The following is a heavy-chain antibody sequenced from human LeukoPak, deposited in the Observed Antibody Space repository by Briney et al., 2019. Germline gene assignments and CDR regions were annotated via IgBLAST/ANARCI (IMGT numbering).Heavy chain of an antibody. J-gene: IGHJ4*02. V-gene: IGHV3-23*01. Sequence: GGSLRLSCAASGLTFSSYGMSWVRQAPGKGLEWVSAISGSGGSTYYADSVKGRFTISRDNSKNTLYLQMNSLRAEDTAVYYCAKDLISGSYYGFDYWGQGTLVTVSS. CDR2: ISGSGGST. CDR3: AKDLISGSYYGFDY. CDR1: GLTFSSYG. D-gene: IGHD3-10*01.